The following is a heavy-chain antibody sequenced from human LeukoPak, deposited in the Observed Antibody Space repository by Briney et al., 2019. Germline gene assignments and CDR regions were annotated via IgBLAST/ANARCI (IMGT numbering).Heavy chain of an antibody. CDR2: IKQDGSEK. CDR1: GFTFSSYW. V-gene: IGHV3-7*01. Sequence: GGSLRLSCAVSGFTFSSYWMSWVRQAPGKGLEWVSNIKQDGSEKYYVDSVKGRFTISRDNAKNSLYLQMNSLRAEDTAVYYCARVQVREATPLPGDAFDIWGQGTMVTVSS. CDR3: ARVQVREATPLPGDAFDI. D-gene: IGHD5-12*01. J-gene: IGHJ3*02.